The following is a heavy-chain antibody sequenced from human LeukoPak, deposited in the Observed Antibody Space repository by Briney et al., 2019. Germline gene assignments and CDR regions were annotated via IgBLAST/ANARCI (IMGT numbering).Heavy chain of an antibody. V-gene: IGHV1-24*01. J-gene: IGHJ1*01. CDR1: GYTLTELA. CDR2: FDPEDGET. D-gene: IGHD3-22*01. Sequence: ASVKVSCKVSGYTLTELAMHWVRQAPGKGLEWVGGFDPEDGETIYAQKFQGRVTMTEDTSTDTAYMVLSSLRSEDTAVYYSATLRGYDSSGYYPGNFQHWGQDTLVTVSS. CDR3: ATLRGYDSSGYYPGNFQH.